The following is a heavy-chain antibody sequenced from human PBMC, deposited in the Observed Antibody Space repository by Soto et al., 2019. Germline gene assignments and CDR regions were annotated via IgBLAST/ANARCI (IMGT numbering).Heavy chain of an antibody. V-gene: IGHV4-31*03. CDR3: ARGPAFGVVLNWFDP. J-gene: IGHJ5*02. CDR1: GGSISSGGYY. D-gene: IGHD3-3*01. CDR2: IYYSGST. Sequence: TSETLSLTCTVSGGSISSGGYYWSWIRQHPGKGLEWIGYIYYSGSTYYNPSLKSRVTISVDTSKNQFSLKLSSVTAADTAVYYCARGPAFGVVLNWFDPWGQGTLVTVSS.